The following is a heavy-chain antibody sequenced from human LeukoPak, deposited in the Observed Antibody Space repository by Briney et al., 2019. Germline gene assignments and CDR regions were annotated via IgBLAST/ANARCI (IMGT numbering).Heavy chain of an antibody. J-gene: IGHJ4*02. CDR2: IRHDGSNK. CDR1: GFRFNNYA. CDR3: AKDRDWTFDY. V-gene: IGHV3-30*02. Sequence: QPGGSLRLSCAASGFRFNNYAMHWVRQAPGKGLEWVAFIRHDGSNKYYSDSVKGRFTISRDNSKNTLYVQTNSLRTEDTAVYYCAKDRDWTFDYWGQGTLVTVSS. D-gene: IGHD3/OR15-3a*01.